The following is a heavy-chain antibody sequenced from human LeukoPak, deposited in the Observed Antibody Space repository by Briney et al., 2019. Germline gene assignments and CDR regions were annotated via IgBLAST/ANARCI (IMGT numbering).Heavy chain of an antibody. CDR3: ARLIRNDYGDY. CDR1: GYTFTGHY. CDR2: INPNSGDP. D-gene: IGHD4-17*01. Sequence: GASVKVSCKASGYTFTGHYMHWVRQAPGKGLEWLGWINPNSGDPNYAQKFQDRVTMTRDTSISTAYMELSGLRSDDTAVYYCARLIRNDYGDYWGQGTLVTVSS. V-gene: IGHV1-2*02. J-gene: IGHJ4*02.